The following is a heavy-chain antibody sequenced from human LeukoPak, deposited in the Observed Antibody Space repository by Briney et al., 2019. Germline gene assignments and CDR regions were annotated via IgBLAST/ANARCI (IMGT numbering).Heavy chain of an antibody. CDR1: GFTFSDYY. V-gene: IGHV3-11*04. CDR2: ISSSGSTI. D-gene: IGHD6-13*01. J-gene: IGHJ6*03. Sequence: GGSLRLSCAASGFTFSDYYMSWIRQAPGKGLEGVSYISSSGSTIYYADSVKGRFTISRDNAKNSLYLQMNSLRAEDTAVYYCARAAAGTFYYYYYMDVWGKGTTVTVSS. CDR3: ARAAAGTFYYYYYMDV.